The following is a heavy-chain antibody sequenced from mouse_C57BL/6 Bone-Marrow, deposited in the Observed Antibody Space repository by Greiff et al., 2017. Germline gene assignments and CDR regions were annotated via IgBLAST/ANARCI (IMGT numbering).Heavy chain of an antibody. J-gene: IGHJ3*01. CDR3: ARVVLTGFAY. CDR1: GYTFTDYY. Sequence: VQLQQSGAELVRPGASVKLSCKASGYTFTDYYINWVKQRPGQGLEWIARIYPGSGNTYYNEKFKGKATLTAEKSSSTAYMQLSSLTSEDSAVYFCARVVLTGFAYWGQGTLVTVSA. V-gene: IGHV1-76*01. D-gene: IGHD4-1*01. CDR2: IYPGSGNT.